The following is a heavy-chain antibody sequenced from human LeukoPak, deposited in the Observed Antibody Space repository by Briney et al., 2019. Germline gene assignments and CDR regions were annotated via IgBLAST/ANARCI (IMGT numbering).Heavy chain of an antibody. CDR1: GFTFSSYA. CDR3: AKDTGGDGYNFFDY. CDR2: ISGSGGST. J-gene: IGHJ4*02. V-gene: IGHV3-23*01. Sequence: GVLRLSCAASGFTFSSYAMSCVRQAPGKGLEWGSAISGSGGSTYYADSVKGRFTISRDNSKNTLYLQMNSLRAEDTAVYCCAKDTGGDGYNFFDYWGQGTLVTVSS. D-gene: IGHD5-24*01.